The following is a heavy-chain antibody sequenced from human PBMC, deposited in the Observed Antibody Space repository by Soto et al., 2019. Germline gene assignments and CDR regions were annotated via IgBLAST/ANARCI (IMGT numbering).Heavy chain of an antibody. CDR2: IYYSGST. CDR1: GGFISSYY. J-gene: IGHJ4*02. D-gene: IGHD5-18*01. Sequence: SETLSLTCTVSGGFISSYYWSWIRQPPGKGLEWIGYIYYSGSTNYNPSLKSRVTISVDTSKNQFSLKLSSVTAADTAVYYCARGPKLAMVDYWGQGTLVTVSS. V-gene: IGHV4-59*12. CDR3: ARGPKLAMVDY.